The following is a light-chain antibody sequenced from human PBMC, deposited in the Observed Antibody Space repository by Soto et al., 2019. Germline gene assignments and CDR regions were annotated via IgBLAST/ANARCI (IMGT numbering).Light chain of an antibody. CDR2: AAS. Sequence: DIQMTQSPSSLSASVGDRVTITCRASQSISSFLNWYQQKPGKAPKLLIYAASTLQSGVSARFSGSGSGTDFTLTISSLQPEYCATYYCQQSYSTPYTFGQGTKLDIK. J-gene: IGKJ2*01. CDR3: QQSYSTPYT. V-gene: IGKV1-39*01. CDR1: QSISSF.